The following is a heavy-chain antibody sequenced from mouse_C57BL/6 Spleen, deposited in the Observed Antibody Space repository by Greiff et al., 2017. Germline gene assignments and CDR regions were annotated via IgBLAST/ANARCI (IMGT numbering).Heavy chain of an antibody. V-gene: IGHV3-6*01. CDR2: ISYDGSN. CDR3: ARGDYGNYPHYFDY. CDR1: GYSITSGYY. J-gene: IGHJ2*01. Sequence: EVHLVESGPGLVKPSQSLSLTCSVTGYSITSGYYWNWIRQFPGNKLEWMGYISYDGSNNYNPSLKNRISITRDTSKNQFFLKLNSVTTEDTATYYCARGDYGNYPHYFDYWGQGTTLTVSS. D-gene: IGHD2-1*01.